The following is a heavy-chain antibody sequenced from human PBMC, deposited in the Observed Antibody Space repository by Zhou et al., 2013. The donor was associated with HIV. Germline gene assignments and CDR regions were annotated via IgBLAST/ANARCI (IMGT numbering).Heavy chain of an antibody. V-gene: IGHV1-69*01. J-gene: IGHJ6*04. CDR3: ARDRGEGSFKFFYVMDV. D-gene: IGHD3-16*02. CDR1: GYTFTRFG. Sequence: QVQLVQSGAEVKKPGASVKVSCKASGYTFTRFGITWVRQVPGHGLEWMGGTVLRLGEVSYAQVFQDRVTITTDDARGTAHMELSSLRCEDTGVYYCARDRGEGSFKFFYVMDVWDGETTVTVSS. CDR2: TVLRLGEV.